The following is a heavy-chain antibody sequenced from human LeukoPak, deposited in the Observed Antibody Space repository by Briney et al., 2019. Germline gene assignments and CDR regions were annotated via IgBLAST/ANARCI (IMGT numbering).Heavy chain of an antibody. D-gene: IGHD3-10*01. CDR1: GYTFTGYY. CDR2: INPNSGGT. CDR3: ARDQPSMVRGVFDY. Sequence: ASVKVSCKASGYTFTGYYMHWVRQAPGQGLEWMGWINPNSGGTNYAQKFQGRVTMTRDTSISTAYMELSRLRSDDTAVYYCARDQPSMVRGVFDYWGQGTLVTVSS. V-gene: IGHV1-2*02. J-gene: IGHJ4*02.